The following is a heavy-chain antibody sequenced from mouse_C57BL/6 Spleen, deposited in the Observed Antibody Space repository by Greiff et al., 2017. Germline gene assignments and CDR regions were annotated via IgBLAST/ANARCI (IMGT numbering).Heavy chain of an antibody. V-gene: IGHV1-80*01. CDR3: AIYDGYYWYFDV. D-gene: IGHD2-3*01. Sequence: QVQLKESGAELVKPGASVKISCKASGYAFSSYWMNWVKQRPGKGLEWIGQIYPGDGDTNYNGKFKGKATLTADKSSSTAYMQLSSLTSEDSAVYFCAIYDGYYWYFDVWGTGTTVTVSS. CDR2: IYPGDGDT. CDR1: GYAFSSYW. J-gene: IGHJ1*03.